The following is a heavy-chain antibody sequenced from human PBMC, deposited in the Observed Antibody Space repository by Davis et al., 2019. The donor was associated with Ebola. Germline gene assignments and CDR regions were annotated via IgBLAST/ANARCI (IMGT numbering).Heavy chain of an antibody. Sequence: ASVKVSCKGAGYSFTNSWVGWEREKRGKGLEWMGIIDRRDADTGYSPSFQGQVTISADRSISTAYLQWSSLKASDSAMYYCARLVSESSSGWNGNWFDPWGQGTLVSVSS. D-gene: IGHD6-19*01. J-gene: IGHJ5*02. CDR1: GYSFTNSW. V-gene: IGHV5-51*06. CDR3: ARLVSESSSGWNGNWFDP. CDR2: IDRRDADT.